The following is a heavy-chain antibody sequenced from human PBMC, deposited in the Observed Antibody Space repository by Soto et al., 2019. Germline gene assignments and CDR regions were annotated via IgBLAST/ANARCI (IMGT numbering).Heavy chain of an antibody. CDR2: IYYSGST. CDR1: GGSISSYY. Sequence: PSETLSLTCTVSGGSISSYYWSWIRQPPGKGLEWIGYIYYSGSTNYNPSLKSRVTISVDTSKNQFSLKLSSVTAADTAVYYCARKNRKGDGDYGRYYYYMDVWGKGTTVTVSS. V-gene: IGHV4-59*08. J-gene: IGHJ6*03. D-gene: IGHD4-17*01. CDR3: ARKNRKGDGDYGRYYYYMDV.